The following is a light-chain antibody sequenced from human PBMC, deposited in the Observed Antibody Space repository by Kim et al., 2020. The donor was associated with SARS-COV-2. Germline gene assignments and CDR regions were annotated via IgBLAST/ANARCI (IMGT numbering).Light chain of an antibody. CDR2: ATS. Sequence: DIQLTQSPSFLSASVGDRVTITCRASQGISSYLAWYQQKPGKAPKVLIYATSTLQSGVPSRFSGSGSGTEFTLTISSLQPEYSSTYYCQQLSSYPLTFGGGTKLEI. V-gene: IGKV1-9*01. J-gene: IGKJ4*01. CDR3: QQLSSYPLT. CDR1: QGISSY.